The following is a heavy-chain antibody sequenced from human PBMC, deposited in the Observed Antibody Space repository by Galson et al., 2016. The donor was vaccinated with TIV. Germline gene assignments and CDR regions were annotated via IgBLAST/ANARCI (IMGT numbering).Heavy chain of an antibody. CDR1: GGSFRGYY. CDR2: IDDSGSN. J-gene: IGHJ4*02. Sequence: SETLSLTCGVSGGSFRGYYWTWIRLPPGKGLEWIGEIDDSGSNNSIPSLKSRLTMSVDTSANRFSLQLSSVTAADTAVYYCTRGRFESGSYYNNGFDYWGQGTPVTVSS. D-gene: IGHD3-10*01. CDR3: TRGRFESGSYYNNGFDY. V-gene: IGHV4-34*01.